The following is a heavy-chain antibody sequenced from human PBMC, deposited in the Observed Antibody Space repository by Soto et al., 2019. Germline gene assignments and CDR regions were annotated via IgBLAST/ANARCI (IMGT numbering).Heavy chain of an antibody. CDR2: ISGSGGST. Sequence: PGWSLRLSCASSGFSVSIYAMSWVRQAPGKGLEWVSAISGSGGSTYYADSVKGRFTISRDNSKNTLYLQMNSLRAEDTAVYYCAKDPSRYDILSRFNYWGQGTLVTVSS. CDR3: AKDPSRYDILSRFNY. D-gene: IGHD3-9*01. V-gene: IGHV3-23*01. J-gene: IGHJ4*02. CDR1: GFSVSIYA.